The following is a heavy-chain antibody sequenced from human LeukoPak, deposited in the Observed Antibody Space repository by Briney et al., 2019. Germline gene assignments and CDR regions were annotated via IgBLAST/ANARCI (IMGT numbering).Heavy chain of an antibody. D-gene: IGHD3-22*01. CDR1: GGSFSGYY. V-gene: IGHV4-34*01. CDR3: ARLLLKYYYDSSGYYSYYYYYMDV. CDR2: INHSGST. J-gene: IGHJ6*03. Sequence: SETLSLTCAVYGGSFSGYYWSWIRQPPGKGLEWIGEINHSGSTNYNPSLKSRVTISVDTSKNQFSLKLSSVTAADTAVYYCARLLLKYYYDSSGYYSYYYYYMDVWGKGTTVTVSS.